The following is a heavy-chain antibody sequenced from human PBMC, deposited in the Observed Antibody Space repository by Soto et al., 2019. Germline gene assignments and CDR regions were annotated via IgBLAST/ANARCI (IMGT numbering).Heavy chain of an antibody. V-gene: IGHV3-74*01. CDR2: IKSDGSST. D-gene: IGHD2-15*01. J-gene: IGHJ3*02. CDR1: GFTFSSYW. CDR3: ARGGGSGGSCYSPAFDI. Sequence: EVQLVESGGGLVQPGGSLRLSCAASGFTFSSYWMHWVRQAPGKGLVWVSRIKSDGSSTNYADSVKGRFTISRDNAKNTLYVQINSLRAEDTAVYYCARGGGSGGSCYSPAFDIWGQGTMVTVAS.